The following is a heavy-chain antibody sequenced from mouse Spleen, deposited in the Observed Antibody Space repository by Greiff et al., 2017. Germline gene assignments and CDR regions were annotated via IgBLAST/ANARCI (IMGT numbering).Heavy chain of an antibody. V-gene: IGHV1-19*01. D-gene: IGHD5-1*01. CDR2: INPYNGGT. CDR1: GYTFTDYY. CDR3: AREGVRGDAMDY. J-gene: IGHJ4*01. Sequence: VQLQQSGPELVKPGASVKMSCKASGYTFTDYYMNWVKQSHGKSLEWIGVINPYNGGTSYNQKFKGKATLTVDKSSSTAYMELNSLTSEDSAVYYCAREGVRGDAMDYWGQGTSVTVSS.